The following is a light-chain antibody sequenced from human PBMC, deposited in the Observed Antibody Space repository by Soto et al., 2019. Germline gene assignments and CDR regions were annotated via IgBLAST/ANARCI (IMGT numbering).Light chain of an antibody. CDR2: DTS. J-gene: IGKJ5*01. CDR3: QQRYIWPPIT. Sequence: ILLTHSPAPLSFSPGERATLSCRASQSVRRYLAWYQQKPGQAPRLLISDTSNRATGIPDRFSGSGSGTNFTLNISSLEPEDFAVYYCQQRYIWPPITFGQGTRLEIK. CDR1: QSVRRY. V-gene: IGKV3-11*01.